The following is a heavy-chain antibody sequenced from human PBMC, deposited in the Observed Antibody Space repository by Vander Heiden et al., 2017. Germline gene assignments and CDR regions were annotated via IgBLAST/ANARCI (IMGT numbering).Heavy chain of an antibody. J-gene: IGHJ5*02. V-gene: IGHV4-31*03. Sequence: QVQLQESGPGLAKPSQTLSITCTVSGGSISSGRYYWSWIRQHPGKGLEWIGYIYYSGSTYYNPSLKSRVTVSVDTSKNQFSLKLSSVTAADTAVYYCAREYIVGVPAAQNWFDPWGQETLVTVSS. CDR1: GGSISSGRYY. CDR3: AREYIVGVPAAQNWFDP. D-gene: IGHD2-2*01. CDR2: IYYSGST.